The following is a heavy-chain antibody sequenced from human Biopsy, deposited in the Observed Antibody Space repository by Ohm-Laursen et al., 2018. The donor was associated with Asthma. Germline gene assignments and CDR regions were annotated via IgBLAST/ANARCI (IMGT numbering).Heavy chain of an antibody. D-gene: IGHD3-22*01. CDR2: MYHSGSP. J-gene: IGHJ4*02. CDR3: VRHQYSSSWSTFDY. CDR1: GGSITSSSYY. V-gene: IGHV4-39*01. Sequence: GTLSLTCTVSGGSITSSSYYCGWIRQPPGKGMEWIGSMYHSGSPYYHPSLKTRATISVNTSKNQLSLKMSSVTAADTAVYFCVRHQYSSSWSTFDYWGQGALVTVSS.